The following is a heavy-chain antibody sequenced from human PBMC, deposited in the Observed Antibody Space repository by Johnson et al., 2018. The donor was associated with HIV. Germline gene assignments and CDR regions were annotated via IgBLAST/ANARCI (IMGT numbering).Heavy chain of an antibody. Sequence: VQLVESGGGVVQPGGSLRLSCAASGFTFDDYDMSWVRQAPGKGLEWVSGISWNGGSADYADSVKGRFTISSDNSKDTLFLQMNSLRAEDTAPYYCAKETHYITPNDWDAFDIWGQGTMVTVSS. D-gene: IGHD3-9*01. V-gene: IGHV3-20*04. J-gene: IGHJ3*02. CDR1: GFTFDDYD. CDR2: ISWNGGSA. CDR3: AKETHYITPNDWDAFDI.